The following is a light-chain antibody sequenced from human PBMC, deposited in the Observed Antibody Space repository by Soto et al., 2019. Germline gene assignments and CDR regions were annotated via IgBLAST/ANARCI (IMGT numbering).Light chain of an antibody. CDR2: GNS. V-gene: IGLV1-40*01. CDR1: SSNIGAGYD. J-gene: IGLJ2*01. Sequence: QSVLTQPPSVSGAPGQRVTISCTGSSSNIGAGYDVHWYQQLPGTAPKLLFYGNSNRPSGVPDRFSGSKSGTSASLAITGRQAEDEADYYCQSYDSSLSGSVFGGGTKLTVL. CDR3: QSYDSSLSGSV.